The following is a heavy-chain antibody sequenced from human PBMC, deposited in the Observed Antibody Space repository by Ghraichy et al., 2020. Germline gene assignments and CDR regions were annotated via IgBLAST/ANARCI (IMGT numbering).Heavy chain of an antibody. CDR3: ETVRYSSGWSVLGRDAFDS. D-gene: IGHD6-19*01. J-gene: IGHJ3*02. V-gene: IGHV1-24*01. CDR2: FDPEDGET. Sequence: ASVKVSCKVSGYTLTELSMHWVRQAPGKGLEWMGGFDPEDGETIYAQKFQGRVTMTEDTSTDTAYMELSSLRSEDTAVYYCETVRYSSGWSVLGRDAFDSWGKGTMVTVSS. CDR1: GYTLTELS.